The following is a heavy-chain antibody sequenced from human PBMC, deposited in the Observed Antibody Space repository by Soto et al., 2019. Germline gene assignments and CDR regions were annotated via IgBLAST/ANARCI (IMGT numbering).Heavy chain of an antibody. Sequence: GGSLRLSCAASGFTFSSYAMSWVRQAPGKGLEWVSAISGSGGSTYYADSVKGQFTISRDNSKNTLYLQMNSLRAEDTAVYYCARPHYYASSGYHYWGQGTLVTVSS. CDR1: GFTFSSYA. J-gene: IGHJ4*02. CDR2: ISGSGGST. CDR3: ARPHYYASSGYHY. V-gene: IGHV3-23*01. D-gene: IGHD3-22*01.